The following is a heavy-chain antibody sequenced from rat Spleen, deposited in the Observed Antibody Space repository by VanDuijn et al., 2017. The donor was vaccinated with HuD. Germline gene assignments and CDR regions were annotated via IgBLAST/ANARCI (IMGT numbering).Heavy chain of an antibody. J-gene: IGHJ3*01. V-gene: IGHV5S23*01. CDR1: GFTFNNYW. D-gene: IGHD1-11*01. Sequence: EVQLVESGGGLVQPGNSLKLSCAASGFTFNNYWMTWVRQAPTKGLEWVATVSSNGVDTYYRDSVKGRFTISRDNAKSTLYLQMDSLRSEDTATYYCARLGGGPDYWGQGTLVTVSS. CDR3: ARLGGGPDY. CDR2: VSSNGVDT.